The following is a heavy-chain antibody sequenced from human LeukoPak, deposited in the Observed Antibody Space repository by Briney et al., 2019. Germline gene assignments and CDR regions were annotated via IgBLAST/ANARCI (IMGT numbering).Heavy chain of an antibody. CDR2: FYSGGSA. CDR1: GGSISSSNYY. CDR3: ARKQGGTMYDV. Sequence: SETLSLTCIVPGGSISSSNYYWAWIRQPPGKGLEWIGTFYSGGSAYYNPSLTSRVSISKDASDNQFSLRLYSVTAADTAVYYCARKQGGTMYDVWGQGTQVTVSS. V-gene: IGHV4-39*07. J-gene: IGHJ4*02. D-gene: IGHD1-7*01.